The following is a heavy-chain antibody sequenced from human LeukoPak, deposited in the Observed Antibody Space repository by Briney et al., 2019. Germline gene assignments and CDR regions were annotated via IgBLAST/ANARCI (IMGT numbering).Heavy chain of an antibody. J-gene: IGHJ4*02. D-gene: IGHD6-19*01. CDR3: ARDVWTGVAVSDY. CDR1: GFTFSSYW. Sequence: GGTLRLSCVASGFTFSSYWMTWVRQAPGKGLEWLANIKEDGSIQYYLDSVRGRFTISRDNAKTSVYLQLNSLRADDTAVYYCARDVWTGVAVSDYWGQGTLVTVSS. CDR2: IKEDGSIQ. V-gene: IGHV3-7*01.